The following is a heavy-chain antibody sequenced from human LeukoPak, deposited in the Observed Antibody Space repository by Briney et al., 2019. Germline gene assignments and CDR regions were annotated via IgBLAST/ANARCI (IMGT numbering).Heavy chain of an antibody. CDR2: ISYDGSDK. D-gene: IGHD5-18*01. V-gene: IGHV3-30-3*01. Sequence: PGGSLRLSCAVSGLTFSSYAMNWVRQAPGKGLEWVAVISYDGSDKYYPDSVKGRFTISRDNSKNTLYLQMNSLRAEDTPVYYCARGGGIQLWLPFDYWGQGTLVTVSS. J-gene: IGHJ4*02. CDR1: GLTFSSYA. CDR3: ARGGGIQLWLPFDY.